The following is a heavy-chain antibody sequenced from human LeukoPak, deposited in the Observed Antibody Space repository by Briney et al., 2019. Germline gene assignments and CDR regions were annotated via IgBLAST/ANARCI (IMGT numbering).Heavy chain of an antibody. J-gene: IGHJ6*02. CDR2: IIPILGIA. D-gene: IGHD2-15*01. Sequence: SVKVSCKASGGTFSSYAISWVRQAPGQGLEWMGRIIPILGIANYAQKFQGRVTITADKSTSTAYMELSSLRSEDTAVYYCARESGGGGSLSYYYYYGMDVWGQGTTVTVSS. CDR1: GGTFSSYA. V-gene: IGHV1-69*04. CDR3: ARESGGGGSLSYYYYYGMDV.